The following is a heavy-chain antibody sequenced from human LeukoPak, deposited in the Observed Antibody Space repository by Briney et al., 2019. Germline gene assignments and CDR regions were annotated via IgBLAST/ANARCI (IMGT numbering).Heavy chain of an antibody. CDR3: AKARRGYYDILSDAFDI. CDR1: GFTFSSYS. D-gene: IGHD3-9*01. CDR2: ISSSSSYI. V-gene: IGHV3-21*04. J-gene: IGHJ3*02. Sequence: PGGSLRLSCAASGFTFSSYSMNWVRQAPGKGLEWVSSISSSSSYIYYADSVKGRFTISRDNAKNSLYLQMNSLRAEDMALYYCAKARRGYYDILSDAFDIWGQGTMVTVSS.